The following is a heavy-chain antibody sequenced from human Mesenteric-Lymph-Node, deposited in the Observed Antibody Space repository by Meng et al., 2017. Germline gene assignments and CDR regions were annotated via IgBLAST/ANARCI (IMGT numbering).Heavy chain of an antibody. J-gene: IGHJ4*02. CDR2: TWYDGSYI. Sequence: FVGVAVQHGLFIECSFGASSLSLASLSIHWGWKGPGKWLDWVALTWYDGSYIAYGDSVKGGFTISRDNSKNTLYLQMDSLTAEETDVYYCARGTWIQLWALDYWGQGALVTVSS. CDR3: ARGTWIQLWALDY. CDR1: SLSLASLS. V-gene: IGHV3-33*01. D-gene: IGHD5-18*01.